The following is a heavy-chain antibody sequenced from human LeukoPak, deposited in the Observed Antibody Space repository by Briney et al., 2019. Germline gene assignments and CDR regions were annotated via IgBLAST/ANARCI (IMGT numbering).Heavy chain of an antibody. CDR1: GGSISSSSYY. V-gene: IGHV4-39*07. Sequence: SETLSLTCTVSGGSISSSSYYWGWIRQPPGKGLEWIGRIYTSGSTNYNPSLKSRVTISVDTSKNQFSLKLSSVTAADTAVYYCARGSTAAGQTFDYWGQGTLVTVSS. D-gene: IGHD6-13*01. CDR2: IYTSGST. J-gene: IGHJ4*02. CDR3: ARGSTAAGQTFDY.